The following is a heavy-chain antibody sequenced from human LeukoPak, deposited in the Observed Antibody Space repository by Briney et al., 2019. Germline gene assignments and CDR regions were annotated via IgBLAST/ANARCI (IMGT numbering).Heavy chain of an antibody. CDR1: GFTFSSYA. Sequence: PGGSLRLSCAASGFTFSSYAMHWVRQAPGKGLEWVAVISYDGSNKYYADSVKGRFTISRDNSKNTLYLQMNSLKTEDTAVYYGPPCSSKDISANVAFNFWGQGKMVTASS. V-gene: IGHV3-30-3*01. J-gene: IGHJ3*01. CDR3: PPCSSKDISANVAFNF. D-gene: IGHD2-15*01. CDR2: ISYDGSNK.